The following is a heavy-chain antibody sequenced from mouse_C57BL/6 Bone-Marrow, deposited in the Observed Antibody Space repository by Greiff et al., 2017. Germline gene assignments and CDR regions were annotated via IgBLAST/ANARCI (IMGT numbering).Heavy chain of an antibody. CDR2: INYDGSST. CDR1: GFTFSDYY. J-gene: IGHJ2*01. V-gene: IGHV5-16*01. CDR3: ARYDYGLDY. Sequence: EVKLVESEGGLVQPGSSMKLSCTASGFTFSDYYMAWVRQVPEKGLEWVANINYDGSSTYYLDSLKSRFIISRDNAKNILYLQMSSLKSEDTATYYCARYDYGLDYWGQGTTLTVSS. D-gene: IGHD2-4*01.